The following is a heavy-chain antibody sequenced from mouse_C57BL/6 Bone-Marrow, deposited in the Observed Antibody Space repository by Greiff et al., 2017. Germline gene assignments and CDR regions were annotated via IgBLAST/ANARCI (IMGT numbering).Heavy chain of an antibody. J-gene: IGHJ2*01. CDR2: IDPENGDT. D-gene: IGHD4-1*01. CDR1: GFNIKDDY. CDR3: TTTNWDFFDY. V-gene: IGHV14-4*01. Sequence: EVQLVESGAELVRPGASVKLSCTASGFNIKDDYMHWVKQRPEQGLEWIGWIDPENGDTEYASKFQGKATITADTSSNTAYLQLSSLTSEDTAVYYCTTTNWDFFDYWGQGTTLTVSS.